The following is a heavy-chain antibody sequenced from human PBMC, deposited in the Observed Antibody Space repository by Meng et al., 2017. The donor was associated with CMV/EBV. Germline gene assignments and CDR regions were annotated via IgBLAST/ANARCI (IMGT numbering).Heavy chain of an antibody. CDR3: ASLAGDY. J-gene: IGHJ4*02. D-gene: IGHD3-10*01. CDR2: IYYSGST. Sequence: HLQLHESGPGLVKPWETLSLTCTVSGGSISSSSYYWGWIRQPPGKGLEWIGSIYYSGSTYSNPSLKSRVTISVDTSKNQFSLKLSSVTAADTAVYYCASLAGDYWGQGTLVTVSS. V-gene: IGHV4-39*07. CDR1: GGSISSSSYY.